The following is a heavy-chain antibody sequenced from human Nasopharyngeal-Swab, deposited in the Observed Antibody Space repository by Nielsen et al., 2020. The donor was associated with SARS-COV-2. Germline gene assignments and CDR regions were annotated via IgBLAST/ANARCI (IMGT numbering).Heavy chain of an antibody. D-gene: IGHD1-26*01. CDR3: ARGRRVGAVLSWYFDY. V-gene: IGHV3-23*01. J-gene: IGHJ4*02. Sequence: GGSLRLSCAASGFTFSIYAMSWVRQAPGKGLEWVSIISGSGDTTYYADSVKGRFTISRDNSKNTLYLQMNSLRAEDTAVYYCARGRRVGAVLSWYFDYWGQGTLVTVSS. CDR2: ISGSGDTT. CDR1: GFTFSIYA.